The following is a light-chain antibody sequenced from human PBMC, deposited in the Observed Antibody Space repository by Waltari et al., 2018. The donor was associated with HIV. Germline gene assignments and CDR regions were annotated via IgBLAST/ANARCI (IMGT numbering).Light chain of an antibody. Sequence: QAVVTQEPSLTVSPGGTVTLTCASSTGAVTSGHYPYWFQQKPGQAPRPLIFDTNIRHSWTPARFSGSLLGCKAAVTLSGAQREDEADYYCLLSSTGVRGRFGGGTKLTVL. CDR2: DTN. CDR1: TGAVTSGHY. CDR3: LLSSTGVRGR. J-gene: IGLJ2*01. V-gene: IGLV7-46*01.